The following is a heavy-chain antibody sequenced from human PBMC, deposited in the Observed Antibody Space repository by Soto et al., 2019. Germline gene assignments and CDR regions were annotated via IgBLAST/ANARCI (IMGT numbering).Heavy chain of an antibody. V-gene: IGHV3-30*18. D-gene: IGHD1-26*01. CDR1: GFTFISYG. CDR2: ISYDGNKK. J-gene: IGHJ4*02. Sequence: PGESLRLSYAASGFTFISYGMHWVRQAPGKGLEWVAVISYDGNKKDYADSVKGRFTISRDNSKNTLYLQMNSLRAEDTAVYYCAKDKLRGPYYFDYWGQGT. CDR3: AKDKLRGPYYFDY.